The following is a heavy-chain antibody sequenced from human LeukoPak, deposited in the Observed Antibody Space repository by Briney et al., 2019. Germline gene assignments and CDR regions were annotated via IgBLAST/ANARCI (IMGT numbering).Heavy chain of an antibody. J-gene: IGHJ4*02. Sequence: GGSLRLSCAASGFTFSSYEMNWVRQAPGKGLEWVSYISSSGSTIYYADSVKGRFTIARDDAKNSLYLQMNSPRPEDTAMYFCARDKGGMVPFDHWGQGTLVTVSS. CDR1: GFTFSSYE. D-gene: IGHD3-10*01. V-gene: IGHV3-48*03. CDR2: ISSSGSTI. CDR3: ARDKGGMVPFDH.